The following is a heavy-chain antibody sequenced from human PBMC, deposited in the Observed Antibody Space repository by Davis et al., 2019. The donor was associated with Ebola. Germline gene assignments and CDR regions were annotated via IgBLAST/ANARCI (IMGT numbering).Heavy chain of an antibody. Sequence: ASVKVSCKASGYTFTNYYMHWVRQAPGQGLEWMGMINPNDGRTIYAQKFQGRVTITADESTSTAYMELSSLRSEDTAVYYCARDRRDGYNYNYYYYGMDVWGQGTTVTVSS. CDR2: INPNDGRT. CDR1: GYTFTNYY. CDR3: ARDRRDGYNYNYYYYGMDV. V-gene: IGHV1-46*01. D-gene: IGHD5-24*01. J-gene: IGHJ6*02.